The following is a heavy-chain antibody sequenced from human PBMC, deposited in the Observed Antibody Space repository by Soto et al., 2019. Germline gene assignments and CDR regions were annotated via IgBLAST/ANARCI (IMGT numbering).Heavy chain of an antibody. J-gene: IGHJ5*02. CDR3: ATVRKGSGWYDDH. CDR2: IWYDGGIK. V-gene: IGHV3-33*01. D-gene: IGHD6-19*01. Sequence: ESGGGVVQSGMSLRLSCAASGFTFRNYGMHWVRQAPGKGLEWVAVIWYDGGIKYYADSVKGRFTISRDNSKNTLYLQMNSLGVEDTAVYYCATVRKGSGWYDDHWGQGTQVTVSS. CDR1: GFTFRNYG.